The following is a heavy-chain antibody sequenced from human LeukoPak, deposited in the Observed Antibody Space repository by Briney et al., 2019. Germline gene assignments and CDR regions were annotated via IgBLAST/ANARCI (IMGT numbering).Heavy chain of an antibody. CDR2: ISDDGRNK. D-gene: IGHD6-13*01. J-gene: IGHJ4*02. CDR1: GFTFNNYG. V-gene: IGHV3-30*18. CDR3: AKDRETTASGTFDY. Sequence: PGGSLRLSCAASGFTFNNYGMHYVRQALGKGLEWVAVISDDGRNKNYADSVKGRFTISRDNSNNTLYLQMNSLRAEDTGVYYCAKDRETTASGTFDYWGQGTLVTVSS.